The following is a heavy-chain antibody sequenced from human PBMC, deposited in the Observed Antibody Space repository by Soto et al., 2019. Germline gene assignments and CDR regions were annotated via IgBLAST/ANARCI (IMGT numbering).Heavy chain of an antibody. CDR1: GGSISSGDYY. CDR3: ARVGQQLVPNPYYYYYGMDV. Sequence: QVQLQESGPGLVKPSQTLSLTCTVSGGSISSGDYYWSWIRQPPGKGLEWIGYIYYSGSTYYNPSLKSRVTISVDTSKNQFSLKLSSVTAADTAVYYCARVGQQLVPNPYYYYYGMDVWGQGTTVTVSS. D-gene: IGHD6-13*01. J-gene: IGHJ6*02. CDR2: IYYSGST. V-gene: IGHV4-30-4*01.